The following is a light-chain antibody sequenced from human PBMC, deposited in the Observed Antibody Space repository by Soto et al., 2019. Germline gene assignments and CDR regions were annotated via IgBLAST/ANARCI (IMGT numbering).Light chain of an antibody. CDR3: QQSDNLPLT. V-gene: IGKV1-33*01. CDR2: HAS. J-gene: IGKJ4*01. CDR1: QGIAKY. Sequence: DTQMTQSPSSLSASVGDRVTITCQASQGIAKYLHWYQQKPGKAPKLLIYHASNLQTGVPSRFSGSGSGTEFTFTISSLQPVDIATYYCQQSDNLPLTFGGGTKVEI.